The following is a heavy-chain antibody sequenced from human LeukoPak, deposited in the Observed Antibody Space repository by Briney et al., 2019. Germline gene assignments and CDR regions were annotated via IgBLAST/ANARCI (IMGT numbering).Heavy chain of an antibody. CDR1: GGSISSYY. V-gene: IGHV4-59*01. D-gene: IGHD2-15*01. CDR2: IYYSGST. J-gene: IGHJ4*02. CDR3: ARIHRYCSGGACYVLDN. Sequence: PSETLSLTCTVSGGSISSYYWSWIRQPPGKGLEWIGYIYYSGSTNYNPSLKSRVTISVDTSKSQFSLKLSSVTAADTAVYYCARIHRYCSGGACYVLDNWGQGTLVAVSS.